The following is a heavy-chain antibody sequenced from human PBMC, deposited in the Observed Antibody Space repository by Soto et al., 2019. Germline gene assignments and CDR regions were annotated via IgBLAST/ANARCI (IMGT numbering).Heavy chain of an antibody. D-gene: IGHD3-10*01. V-gene: IGHV4-59*08. Sequence: QVQLQESGPGLVKPSETLSLSCTVSGGSISSYYWSWFRQSPGKRMEWIGYVHHSWGSSYNPSLQSRVAIPLNTSKGQFPLKVTSVTATDTAVYYCARQGFGPLHGLVDVWGQGTTVTVSS. J-gene: IGHJ6*02. CDR3: ARQGFGPLHGLVDV. CDR2: VHHSWGS. CDR1: GGSISSYY.